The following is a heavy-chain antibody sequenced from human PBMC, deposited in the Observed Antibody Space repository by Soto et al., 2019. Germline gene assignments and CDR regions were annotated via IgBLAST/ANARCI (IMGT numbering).Heavy chain of an antibody. V-gene: IGHV1-69*06. J-gene: IGHJ4*02. CDR3: AREDRGYSGYDVDY. Sequence: SVKVSCKASGGTFSSYAISWVRQAPGQGLEWMGGIIPIFGTANYAQKFQGRVTITADKSTSTAYMELSSLRSEDTAVYYCAREDRGYSGYDVDYRGQGTLVTVSS. CDR2: IIPIFGTA. CDR1: GGTFSSYA. D-gene: IGHD5-12*01.